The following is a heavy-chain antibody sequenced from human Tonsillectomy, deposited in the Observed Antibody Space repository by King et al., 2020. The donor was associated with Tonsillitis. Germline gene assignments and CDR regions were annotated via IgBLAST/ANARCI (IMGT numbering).Heavy chain of an antibody. CDR3: AKDLATLVVGRAFDI. CDR2: ISGSGDST. D-gene: IGHD1-26*01. Sequence: VQLVESGGGLVQPGGSLRLSCAASGFTFSSYAMSWVRQAPGKGLEWVSAISGSGDSTYYSDSVKGRFTISRDSSKNTLSLQMNSLRAEATAVYYCAKDLATLVVGRAFDIWGQGTMVTVSS. V-gene: IGHV3-23*04. J-gene: IGHJ3*02. CDR1: GFTFSSYA.